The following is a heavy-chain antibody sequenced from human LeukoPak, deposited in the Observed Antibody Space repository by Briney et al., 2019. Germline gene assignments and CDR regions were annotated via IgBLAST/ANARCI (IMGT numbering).Heavy chain of an antibody. CDR3: ARAVLDAFDI. J-gene: IGHJ3*02. CDR1: GDSVSSNSAA. CDR2: TYYRSKWYN. V-gene: IGHV6-1*01. Sequence: SQTLSLTCAISGDSVSSNSAAWIWIRQSPSRGLEWLGRTYYRSKWYNDYAVSVKSRITINPDTSKNQFSLQLNSATPEDTAVYYCARAVLDAFDIWGQGTMVTVSS. D-gene: IGHD5/OR15-5a*01.